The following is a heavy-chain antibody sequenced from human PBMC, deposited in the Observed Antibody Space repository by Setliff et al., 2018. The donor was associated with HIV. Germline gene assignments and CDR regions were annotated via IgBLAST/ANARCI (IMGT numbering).Heavy chain of an antibody. Sequence: GASVKVSCKASADTFSSYAISWVRQAPGQGLEWMGGIIPIFGTANYAQKFQGRVTITADESTSTAYMELSRLRSDDTAVYFCWFGEPVGPFDIWGQGTMVTVSS. V-gene: IGHV1-69*13. J-gene: IGHJ3*02. CDR3: WFGEPVGPFDI. CDR2: IIPIFGTA. CDR1: ADTFSSYA. D-gene: IGHD3-10*01.